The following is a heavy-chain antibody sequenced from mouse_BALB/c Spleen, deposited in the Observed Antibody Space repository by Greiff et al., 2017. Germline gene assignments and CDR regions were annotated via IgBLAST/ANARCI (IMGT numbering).Heavy chain of an antibody. D-gene: IGHD2-4*01. CDR2: ISSGISTI. V-gene: IGHV5-17*02. Sequence: EVNVVESGGGLVQPGGSRKLSCAASGFTFSSFGMHWVRQAPEKGLEWVAYISSGISTIYYADTVKGRFTISRDNPKNTLFLQMTSLRSEDTAMYYCARDYTDYAMDYWGQGTSVTVSS. CDR1: GFTFSSFG. CDR3: ARDYTDYAMDY. J-gene: IGHJ4*01.